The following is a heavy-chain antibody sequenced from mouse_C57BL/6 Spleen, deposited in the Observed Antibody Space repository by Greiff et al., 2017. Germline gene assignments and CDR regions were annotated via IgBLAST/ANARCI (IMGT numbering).Heavy chain of an antibody. V-gene: IGHV1-82*01. D-gene: IGHD2-4*01. Sequence: VKLVESGPELVKPGASVKISCKASGYAFSSSWMNWVKQRPGTGLEWIGRIYPGDGDTNYNGKFKGKATLTADKSSSTAYNQLSSLTSEDSAVYFCASWDDDDEGYWGQGTTLTVSA. CDR1: GYAFSSSW. CDR2: IYPGDGDT. CDR3: ASWDDDDEGY. J-gene: IGHJ2*01.